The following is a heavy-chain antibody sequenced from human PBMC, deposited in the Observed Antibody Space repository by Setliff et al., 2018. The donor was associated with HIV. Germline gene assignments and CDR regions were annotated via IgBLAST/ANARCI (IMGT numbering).Heavy chain of an antibody. D-gene: IGHD6-13*01. CDR3: ARDRRGSSRFYFDY. CDR2: ISNVYDNT. V-gene: IGHV3-48*03. J-gene: IGHJ4*02. CDR1: GFIFSDYE. Sequence: GGSLRLSCAASGFIFSDYEMNWVRQAPGKGLEWVSFISNVYDNTFYADSVKGRFTISRDNAKNSLYLQMNSLRAEDTAVYYCARDRRGSSRFYFDYWGQGTLVAVSS.